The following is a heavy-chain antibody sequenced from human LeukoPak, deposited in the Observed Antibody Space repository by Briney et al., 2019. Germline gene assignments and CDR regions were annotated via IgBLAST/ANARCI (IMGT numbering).Heavy chain of an antibody. V-gene: IGHV3-21*01. J-gene: IGHJ4*02. CDR2: INNVASHI. Sequence: GGSLRLSCAASGFTFSSYAMSWVRQAPGKGLEWVSSINNVASHIYYAGSVRGRFTISRDNAKNSVYLQMNSLRAEDTAVYYCTRDATYYLRHGYFDYWSQGTLVTVSS. CDR1: GFTFSSYA. D-gene: IGHD2/OR15-2a*01. CDR3: TRDATYYLRHGYFDY.